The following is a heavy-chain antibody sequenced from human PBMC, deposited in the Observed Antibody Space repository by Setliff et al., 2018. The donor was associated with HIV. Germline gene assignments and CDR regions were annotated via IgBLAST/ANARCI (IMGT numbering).Heavy chain of an antibody. CDR1: GYTFTSYG. D-gene: IGHD6-13*01. J-gene: IGHJ6*03. CDR2: ISTYNRNT. V-gene: IGHV1-18*01. CDR3: ARDALYSSSWVPWEGGYYYYYMDV. Sequence: ASVKVSCKASGYTFTSYGISWVRQAPGQGLDWMGWISTYNRNTNYAQNRQGRVTMTTDTSISTAYMELSRLRSDDTAVYYCARDALYSSSWVPWEGGYYYYYMDVWGKGTTVTVSS.